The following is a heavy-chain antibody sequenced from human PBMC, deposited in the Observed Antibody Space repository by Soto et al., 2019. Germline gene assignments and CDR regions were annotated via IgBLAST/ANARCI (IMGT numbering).Heavy chain of an antibody. CDR3: ASVVVAAPAYFDY. J-gene: IGHJ4*02. Sequence: NPSETLSLTCAVSGYSISSGYYWGWIRQPPGKGLEWIGSIYHSGSTYYNPSLKSRVTISVDTSKNQFSLKLSSVTAADTAVYYCASVVVAAPAYFDYWGQGTLVTVSS. CDR1: GYSISSGYY. V-gene: IGHV4-38-2*01. D-gene: IGHD2-15*01. CDR2: IYHSGST.